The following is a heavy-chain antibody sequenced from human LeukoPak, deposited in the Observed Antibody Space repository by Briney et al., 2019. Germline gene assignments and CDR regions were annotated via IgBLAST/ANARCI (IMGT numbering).Heavy chain of an antibody. CDR3: ARAPGSISIY. V-gene: IGHV3-74*01. CDR2: INTDGSST. J-gene: IGHJ4*02. CDR1: GFTFSSYW. Sequence: GRSLRLSCAASGFTFSSYWMHWFRKAPGKGLVWVSRINTDGSSTGDADSVKGRFIISRDDAKSTLYLQMNSLRAEDTAVYYCARAPGSISIYWGQGTLVTVSS. D-gene: IGHD3-10*01.